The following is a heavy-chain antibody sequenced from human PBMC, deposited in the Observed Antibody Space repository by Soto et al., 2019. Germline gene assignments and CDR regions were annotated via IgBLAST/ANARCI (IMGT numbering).Heavy chain of an antibody. J-gene: IGHJ4*02. Sequence: EVQLLESGGGLVQPGGSLRLSCAASGFTFSSYAMSWVRLAPGKGLEWFSSIGGSGGTYYADSVKGRFTISRDNSKNMLYLHLNSLRAEDTAMYYCAKGQGWSYYYDSCGQGTLVTVSS. D-gene: IGHD2-15*01. V-gene: IGHV3-23*01. CDR2: IGGSGGT. CDR3: AKGQGWSYYYDS. CDR1: GFTFSSYA.